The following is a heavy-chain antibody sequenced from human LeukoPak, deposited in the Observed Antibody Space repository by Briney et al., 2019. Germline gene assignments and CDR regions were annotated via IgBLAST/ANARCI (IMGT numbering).Heavy chain of an antibody. Sequence: SETLSLTCSVSGGSISSNNWWGWVRQPPGKGLEWIGEIYHSGSPNYNPSLKSRVTISVDKSRNHFSLNLSSVTAADTAVYYCARVNINNWHSCDYWGQGTLVTVSS. V-gene: IGHV4-4*02. CDR2: IYHSGSP. CDR3: ARVNINNWHSCDY. J-gene: IGHJ4*02. D-gene: IGHD1-1*01. CDR1: GGSISSNNW.